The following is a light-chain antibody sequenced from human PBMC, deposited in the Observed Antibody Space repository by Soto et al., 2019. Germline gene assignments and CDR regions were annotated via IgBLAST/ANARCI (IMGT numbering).Light chain of an antibody. CDR1: SSDVGGYNY. CDR3: RSYTRSSTYYV. Sequence: QSALTQPASVSGSPGQSITISCTGTSSDVGGYNYVSWYQQHPGKAPKLMIYEVSNRPSGVSNRFSGSKSGNTASLTISGLQAEDEADYYCRSYTRSSTYYVFGTGTKVTVL. J-gene: IGLJ1*01. CDR2: EVS. V-gene: IGLV2-14*01.